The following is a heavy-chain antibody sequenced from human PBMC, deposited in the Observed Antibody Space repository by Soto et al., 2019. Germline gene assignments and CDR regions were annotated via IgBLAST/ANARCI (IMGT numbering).Heavy chain of an antibody. CDR3: AGTYYDFSLFPPFDY. V-gene: IGHV4-59*01. J-gene: IGHJ4*02. CDR1: GGSISSYY. Sequence: SETLSLTCTVSGGSISSYYWSWIRQPPGKGLEWIGYIYYSGSTNYNPSLKSRVTISVDTSKNQFSLKLSSVTAADTAVYYCAGTYYDFSLFPPFDYWGQGNLVTVS. D-gene: IGHD3-3*01. CDR2: IYYSGST.